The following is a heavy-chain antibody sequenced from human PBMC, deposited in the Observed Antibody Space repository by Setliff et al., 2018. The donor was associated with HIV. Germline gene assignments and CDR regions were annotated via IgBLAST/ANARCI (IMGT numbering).Heavy chain of an antibody. J-gene: IGHJ4*02. CDR2: INPSGGST. Sequence: ASVKVSCKASGYTFTSYAMHWVRQAPGQGLEWMGIINPSGGSTSHAQKFQGRVTITKDTSASTVYMELSSLRSEDTALYYCTRVMGATTGFHDYWGQGTLVTVSS. V-gene: IGHV1-46*01. D-gene: IGHD1-26*01. CDR3: TRVMGATTGFHDY. CDR1: GYTFTSYA.